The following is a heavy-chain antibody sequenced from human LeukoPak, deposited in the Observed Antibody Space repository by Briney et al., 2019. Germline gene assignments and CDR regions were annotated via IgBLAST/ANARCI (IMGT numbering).Heavy chain of an antibody. Sequence: PSQTLSLTCSVSGVSISSGDYYWSWIRQHPGKGLEWFGYIYHSGSTYYNPSLKSRVTISLDTSKNQFSLKLSSVTAADTAVYYCARVSVYAAAAANFNYWGQGTLVTVSS. J-gene: IGHJ4*02. CDR3: ARVSVYAAAAANFNY. CDR1: GVSISSGDYY. CDR2: IYHSGST. D-gene: IGHD6-13*01. V-gene: IGHV4-31*03.